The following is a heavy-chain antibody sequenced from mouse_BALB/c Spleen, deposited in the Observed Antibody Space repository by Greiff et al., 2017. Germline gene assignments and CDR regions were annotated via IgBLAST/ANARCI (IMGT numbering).Heavy chain of an antibody. D-gene: IGHD3-1*01. V-gene: IGHV5-12-1*01. Sequence: EVQVVESGGGLVKPGGSLKLSCAASGFAFSSYDMSWVRQTPEKRLEWVAYISSGGGSTYYPDTVKGRFTISRDNAKNTLYLQMSSLKSEDTAMYYCARQLGLRGAMDYWGQGTSVTVSS. CDR1: GFAFSSYD. CDR3: ARQLGLRGAMDY. J-gene: IGHJ4*01. CDR2: ISSGGGST.